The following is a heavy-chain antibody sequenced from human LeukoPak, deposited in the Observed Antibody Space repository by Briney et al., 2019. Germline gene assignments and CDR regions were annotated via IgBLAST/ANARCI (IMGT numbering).Heavy chain of an antibody. D-gene: IGHD6-19*01. CDR2: IYYSGNT. Sequence: SETLSLTCTVSGGSISNYYWSWIRQPPGKGLERIGYIYYSGNTNYNPSLKSRVTISVDTSKNQFSLKLSSVTAADTAVYYCVRENYSSGWYGIIDYWGQGTLVTVSS. J-gene: IGHJ4*02. CDR1: GGSISNYY. CDR3: VRENYSSGWYGIIDY. V-gene: IGHV4-59*01.